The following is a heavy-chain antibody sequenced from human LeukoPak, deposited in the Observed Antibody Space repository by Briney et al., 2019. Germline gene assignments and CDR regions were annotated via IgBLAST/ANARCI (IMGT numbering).Heavy chain of an antibody. CDR1: GYSFTNYW. D-gene: IGHD6-13*01. V-gene: IGHV5-51*01. CDR3: ARTLAAVPEYFQH. Sequence: GESLKVSCKGSGYSFTNYWIGWVRQLPGKGLEWMGIIYPDDSDTRYSPSLQGQVTISADKSISTAYLQWSSLKASDTAMYFCARTLAAVPEYFQHWGQGTLVTVST. J-gene: IGHJ1*01. CDR2: IYPDDSDT.